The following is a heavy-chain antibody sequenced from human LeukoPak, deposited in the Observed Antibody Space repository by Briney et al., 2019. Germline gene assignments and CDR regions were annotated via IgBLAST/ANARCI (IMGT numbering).Heavy chain of an antibody. CDR3: ARVRDGCGYGTNWFDP. CDR1: GYTFTAYY. J-gene: IGHJ5*02. V-gene: IGHV1-2*02. D-gene: IGHD5-18*01. CDR2: INANSGGT. Sequence: ASVKVSCKASGYTFTAYYMHWVRQAPGQGLEWMGWINANSGGTNYAQKFQGRFTMTRDTSISTVYMDLTRLRSDDTAVYSCARVRDGCGYGTNWFDPWGQGTLVTVSS.